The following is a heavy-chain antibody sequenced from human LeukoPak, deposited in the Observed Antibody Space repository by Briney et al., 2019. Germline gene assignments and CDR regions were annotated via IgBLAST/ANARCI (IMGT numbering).Heavy chain of an antibody. CDR3: ARLPAGDGSSSADY. Sequence: SVKVSCKASGDTFSTYTINWVRQAPGQGLEWMGRIIPLLGKANYAQKFQGRVTITADKSTSTAYMDLGSLRSDDTAVYYCARLPAGDGSSSADYWGQGTLVTVSS. D-gene: IGHD6-13*01. CDR2: IIPLLGKA. J-gene: IGHJ4*02. CDR1: GDTFSTYT. V-gene: IGHV1-69*02.